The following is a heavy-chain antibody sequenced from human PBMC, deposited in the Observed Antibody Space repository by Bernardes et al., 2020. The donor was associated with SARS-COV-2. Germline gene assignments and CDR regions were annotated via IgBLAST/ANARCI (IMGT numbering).Heavy chain of an antibody. J-gene: IGHJ4*02. CDR2: FGASGRT. D-gene: IGHD4-17*01. V-gene: IGHV3-23*01. CDR3: AKEVSVTDY. Sequence: GGSLRLSCAASGFTFSSYAMSWVRQAPGKGLDWVSGFGASGRTYYADSVKGRFTISRDDSKNTLYLQMNSLRAEDTAVYYCAKEVSVTDYWGQGTLVTVSS. CDR1: GFTFSSYA.